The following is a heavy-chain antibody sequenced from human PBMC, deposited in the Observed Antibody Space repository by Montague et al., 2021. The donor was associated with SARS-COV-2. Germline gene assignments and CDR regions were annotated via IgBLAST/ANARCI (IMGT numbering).Heavy chain of an antibody. CDR2: IYYSGST. CDR3: AAGDSSGYFEWFDP. J-gene: IGHJ5*02. Sequence: SQTLSLTYTVSGGSISSYYWSWIRQPPGKGLEWIGYIYYSGSTNYNPSLKSRVTISVDTSKNQFSLKLSSVTAADTAVYYCAAGDSSGYFEWFDPWGQGTLVTVSS. V-gene: IGHV4-59*01. CDR1: GGSISSYY. D-gene: IGHD3-22*01.